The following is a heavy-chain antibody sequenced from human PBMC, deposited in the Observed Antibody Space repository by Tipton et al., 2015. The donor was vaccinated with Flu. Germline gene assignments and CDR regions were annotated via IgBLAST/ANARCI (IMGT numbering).Heavy chain of an antibody. J-gene: IGHJ5*02. D-gene: IGHD4-11*01. Sequence: TLSLTCTVSGGSISGYYWNWVRQPPGKGLEWIGYIYYGGRTNYNPSLKSRVDVSVDTSNNQISLKMSSVTAADTAVYYCARRDYSNYVSEPKNWFDPWGQGTLVIVSS. CDR3: ARRDYSNYVSEPKNWFDP. CDR2: IYYGGRT. CDR1: GGSISGYY. V-gene: IGHV4-59*08.